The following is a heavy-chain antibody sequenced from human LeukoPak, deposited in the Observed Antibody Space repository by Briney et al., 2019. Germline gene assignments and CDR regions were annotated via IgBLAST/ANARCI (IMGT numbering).Heavy chain of an antibody. D-gene: IGHD2-15*01. CDR1: GFTFSSYG. CDR3: ARAYCSDGSCYPKGMDV. J-gene: IGHJ6*02. Sequence: GGSLRLSCAASGFTFSSYGMHWVRQAPGKGLEWVAVIWFDGTARYHSDSVRGRFAISRDNSKNTLYLQMDNLRVEDTAVYYCARAYCSDGSCYPKGMDVWGQGTTVTVSS. CDR2: IWFDGTAR. V-gene: IGHV3-33*08.